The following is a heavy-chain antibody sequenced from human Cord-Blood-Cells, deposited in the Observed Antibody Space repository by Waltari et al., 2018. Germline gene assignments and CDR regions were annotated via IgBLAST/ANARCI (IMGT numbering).Heavy chain of an antibody. CDR1: GGSFSGYY. CDR3: AREPYIVVVPAAIREAFDI. V-gene: IGHV4-34*01. D-gene: IGHD2-2*02. CDR2: INHSGST. Sequence: QVQLQQWGAGLLKPSETLSLTCAVYGGSFSGYYWSWIRQPPGQGLEWIGEINHSGSTNYNPSLKSRVTISVDTSKNQFSLKLSSVTAADTAMYYCAREPYIVVVPAAIREAFDIWGQGTMVTVSS. J-gene: IGHJ3*02.